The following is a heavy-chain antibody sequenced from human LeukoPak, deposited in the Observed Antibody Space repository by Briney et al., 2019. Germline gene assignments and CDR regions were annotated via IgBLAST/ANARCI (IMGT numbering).Heavy chain of an antibody. V-gene: IGHV1-69*02. CDR3: AINIPPAHCSSTSCYTGDY. D-gene: IGHD2-2*02. CDR1: GGPFRSYT. J-gene: IGHJ4*02. Sequence: SVKVSCNASGGPFRSYTISWVRQAPGQGLEWMGRLIPILGIANYAQKFQGRVTITADKSTSTAYMELSSLRSEDTAVYYCAINIPPAHCSSTSCYTGDYWGQGTLVTVSS. CDR2: LIPILGIA.